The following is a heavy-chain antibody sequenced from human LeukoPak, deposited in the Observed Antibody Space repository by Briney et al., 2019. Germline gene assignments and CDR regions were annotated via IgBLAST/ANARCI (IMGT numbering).Heavy chain of an antibody. Sequence: MSSETLSLTCTVSGGSITTYYWSWIRQSPGKGLEWIGYIYPGGTTSYNPSLTSRVTISLDRSRSQFSLKLSSVTAADTAVYYCARDNRRVYEYFDYWGQGTLVTVSS. CDR2: IYPGGTT. CDR1: GGSITTYY. J-gene: IGHJ4*02. CDR3: ARDNRRVYEYFDY. V-gene: IGHV4-4*08. D-gene: IGHD6-6*01.